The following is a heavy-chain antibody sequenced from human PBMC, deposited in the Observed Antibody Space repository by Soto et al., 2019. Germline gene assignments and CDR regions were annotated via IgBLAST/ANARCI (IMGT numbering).Heavy chain of an antibody. CDR1: GFTFSSYG. CDR2: ISYDGSNK. Sequence: GGSLRLSWAASGFTFSSYGMHRVRQAPGKGLEWVAVISYDGSNKYYADSVKGRFTISRDNSKNTLYLQMNSLRAGDTAVYYCAKDSDYSSSIHMDVWGQGTTVTVSS. CDR3: AKDSDYSSSIHMDV. V-gene: IGHV3-30*18. J-gene: IGHJ6*02. D-gene: IGHD6-13*01.